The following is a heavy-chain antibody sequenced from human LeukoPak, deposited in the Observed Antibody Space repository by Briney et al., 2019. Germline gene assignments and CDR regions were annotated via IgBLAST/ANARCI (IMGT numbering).Heavy chain of an antibody. CDR2: VYYTGNT. CDR3: ARLRAMAGHRGGFDF. Sequence: SETLSLTCAVSGDSISYHNYYWDWIRQPPGKGLEWIGTVYYTGNTYYNPSPKSRVAISVDTSKNQLSLQLTSMTAADTAVYYCARLRAMAGHRGGFDFWGRGTMVTVSS. J-gene: IGHJ3*01. V-gene: IGHV4-39*01. D-gene: IGHD6-19*01. CDR1: GDSISYHNYY.